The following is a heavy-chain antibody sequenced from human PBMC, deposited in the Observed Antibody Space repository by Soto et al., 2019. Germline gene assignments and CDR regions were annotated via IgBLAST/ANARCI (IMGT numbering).Heavy chain of an antibody. V-gene: IGHV4-39*01. J-gene: IGHJ4*02. CDR3: VSQRTTVPTQAYFDF. D-gene: IGHD4-17*01. CDR1: GGSVTNSSYY. CDR2: VYYRGRS. Sequence: SETLSLTCTVSGGSVTNSSYYWGWIRQSPGKGLEWIGSVYYRGRSYSKSSVKSRVTISVDTSKNRFSLSLNSVTASDTAVYFCVSQRTTVPTQAYFDFWGQGTLVTVSS.